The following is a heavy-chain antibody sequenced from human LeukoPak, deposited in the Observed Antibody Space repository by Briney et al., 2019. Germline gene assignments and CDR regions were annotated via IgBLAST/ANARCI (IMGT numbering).Heavy chain of an antibody. CDR3: ARRRYNWNAIDY. Sequence: GGSLRLSCAASGFTFSSYSMNWVRQAPGKGLEWVSSISSSSSYIYYADSVKGRFTISRDNAKNSLYLQMNSLRAEDTAVYYCARRRYNWNAIDYWGQGTLVTVSS. J-gene: IGHJ4*02. CDR2: ISSSSSYI. V-gene: IGHV3-21*04. CDR1: GFTFSSYS. D-gene: IGHD1-20*01.